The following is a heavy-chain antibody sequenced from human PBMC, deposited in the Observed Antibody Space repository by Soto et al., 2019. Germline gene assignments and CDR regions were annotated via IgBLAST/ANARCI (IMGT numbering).Heavy chain of an antibody. Sequence: QVQLQESGPGLVKPSETLSLTCSVSGDSVTSGSYYWTWIRQPPGKGLEWIGFIYYNGSTKYSPSLKSRVPIXXXPXXNQLSLRLRSLTAADTAVYYCAREGRFSIVRGLMRGGWIDPWGQGTLVTVSS. V-gene: IGHV4-61*01. CDR2: IYYNGST. CDR1: GDSVTSGSYY. CDR3: AREGRFSIVRGLMRGGWIDP. J-gene: IGHJ5*02. D-gene: IGHD3-10*01.